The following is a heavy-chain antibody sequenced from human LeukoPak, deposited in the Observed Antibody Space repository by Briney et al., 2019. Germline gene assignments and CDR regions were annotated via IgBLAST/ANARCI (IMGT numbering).Heavy chain of an antibody. CDR2: INSDGSST. Sequence: HTGGSLRLSCAASGFTFSSYWMHWVRQAPGKGLVWVSRINSDGSSTSYADSVKGRFTISRDNAKNTLYLQMNSLRAEDTAVYYCARDPGYCSGGSCYNFDYWGQGTLVTVSS. V-gene: IGHV3-74*01. D-gene: IGHD2-15*01. CDR1: GFTFSSYW. CDR3: ARDPGYCSGGSCYNFDY. J-gene: IGHJ4*02.